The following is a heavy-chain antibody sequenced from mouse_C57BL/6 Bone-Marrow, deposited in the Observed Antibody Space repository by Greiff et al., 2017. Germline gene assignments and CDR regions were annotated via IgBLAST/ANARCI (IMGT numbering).Heavy chain of an antibody. V-gene: IGHV1-55*01. CDR3: ARVTYGSSYGLPYWYFDV. CDR1: GYTFTSYW. D-gene: IGHD1-1*01. Sequence: VKLQQPGAELVKPGASVKMSCKASGYTFTSYWITWVKQRPGQGLEWIGDIYPGSGSTNYNEKFKSKATLTVDTSSRTAYMQLSSLTSEDSAVYYCARVTYGSSYGLPYWYFDVWGTGTTVTVSS. J-gene: IGHJ1*03. CDR2: IYPGSGST.